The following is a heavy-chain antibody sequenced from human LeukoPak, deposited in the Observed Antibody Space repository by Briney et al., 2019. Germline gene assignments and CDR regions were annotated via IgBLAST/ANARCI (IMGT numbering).Heavy chain of an antibody. Sequence: PSETLSLTCAVYGGSFSGYYWSWIRQPPGKGLEWIGEINHSGSTNYNPSLKSRVTIPVDTSKNQFSLKLSSVTAADTAVYYCARGGGLSRIWGQGTMVTVSS. CDR2: INHSGST. D-gene: IGHD2/OR15-2a*01. CDR1: GGSFSGYY. J-gene: IGHJ3*02. CDR3: ARGGGLSRI. V-gene: IGHV4-34*01.